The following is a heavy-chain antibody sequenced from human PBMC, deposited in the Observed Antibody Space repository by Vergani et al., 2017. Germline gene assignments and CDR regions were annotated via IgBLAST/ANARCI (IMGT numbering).Heavy chain of an antibody. CDR3: AKDTSGSYYQSSHFDY. Sequence: EVQLVESGGGLVQPGRSLRLSCAASGFTFDDYAMHWVRQAPGKGLEWVSGISWNSGSIGYADSEKGQFTISRDNAKNYLYLQMNSQRAEDTALYYCAKDTSGSYYQSSHFDYWGQGTLVTVSS. D-gene: IGHD1-26*01. CDR2: ISWNSGSI. CDR1: GFTFDDYA. J-gene: IGHJ4*02. V-gene: IGHV3-9*01.